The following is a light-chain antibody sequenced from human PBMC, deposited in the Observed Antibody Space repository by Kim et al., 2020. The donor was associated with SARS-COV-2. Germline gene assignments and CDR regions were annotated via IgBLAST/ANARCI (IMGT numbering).Light chain of an antibody. CDR2: DAS. J-gene: IGKJ4*01. V-gene: IGKV3-11*01. Sequence: ETVLTQSPATLSLSPGERATLSCRASQSVNTYLAWYQQKPGQAPRLLIYDASKRATGIPARFSGSGSGTDFTLTISSLEPEDFAVYYCQQRRAWPLTFGGGTKVDIK. CDR3: QQRRAWPLT. CDR1: QSVNTY.